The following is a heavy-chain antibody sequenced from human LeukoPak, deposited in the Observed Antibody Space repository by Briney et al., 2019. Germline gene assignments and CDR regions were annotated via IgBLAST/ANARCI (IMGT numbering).Heavy chain of an antibody. CDR3: ARHHCSGGSCYSVDY. CDR2: IYYSGST. D-gene: IGHD2-15*01. J-gene: IGHJ4*02. Sequence: SETLSLTCTVSGGSISSSSYYWGWIRQPPGKGLEWIGSIYYSGSTYYNPSLKGRVTISVDTSKNQFSLKLSSVTAADTAVYYCARHHCSGGSCYSVDYWGQGTLVTVSS. V-gene: IGHV4-39*01. CDR1: GGSISSSSYY.